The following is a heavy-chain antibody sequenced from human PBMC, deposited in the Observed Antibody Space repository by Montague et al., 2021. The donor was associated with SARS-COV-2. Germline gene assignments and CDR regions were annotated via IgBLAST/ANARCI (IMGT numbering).Heavy chain of an antibody. CDR3: AREAFGGVIDH. Sequence: SETLSLTCTVSGDSITSSFWSSVRQPPGKRLEWIGYIYYGGSTNSTPSLKSRVTISVDVSKNQFSLKLSSVTAADTAVYYCAREAFGGVIDHWGQGTLVTVSS. CDR1: GDSITSSF. CDR2: IYYGGST. J-gene: IGHJ4*02. D-gene: IGHD3-16*01. V-gene: IGHV4-59*01.